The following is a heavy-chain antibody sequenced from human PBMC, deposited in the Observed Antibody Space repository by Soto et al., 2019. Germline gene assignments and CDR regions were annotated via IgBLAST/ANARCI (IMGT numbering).Heavy chain of an antibody. CDR1: GFTFSMFA. V-gene: IGHV3-23*01. Sequence: GGSLRLSCVGSGFTFSMFARSWVRQAQGKGVEWISSISGSGGSRYYADSVKGRFTVSRDNSKTTVFLQMNSLRTEDTAVYFCAKERNFWSGTAGFDSWGQG. D-gene: IGHD3-3*01. CDR3: AKERNFWSGTAGFDS. CDR2: ISGSGGSR. J-gene: IGHJ5*01.